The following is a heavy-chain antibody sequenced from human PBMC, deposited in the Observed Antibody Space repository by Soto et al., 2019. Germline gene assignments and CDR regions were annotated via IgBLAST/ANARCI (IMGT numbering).Heavy chain of an antibody. CDR2: ISAYNGNT. CDR3: ARDFTIRDYIRGSYGYYAY. V-gene: IGHV1-18*01. D-gene: IGHD3-16*01. J-gene: IGHJ4*01. CDR1: GYTFTSYG. Sequence: ASVKVSCKASGYTFTSYGISWVRQAPGQGLEWMGWISAYNGNTNYAQKLQGRVTMATDTSTSTAYMELRSLRSDDTAVYYCARDFTIRDYIRGSYGYYAYWGHGTLVIVSS.